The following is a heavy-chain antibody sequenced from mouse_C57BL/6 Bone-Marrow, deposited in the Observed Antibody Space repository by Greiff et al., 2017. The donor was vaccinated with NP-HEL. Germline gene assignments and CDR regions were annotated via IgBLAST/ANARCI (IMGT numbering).Heavy chain of an antibody. Sequence: VKLVESGPGLVKPSQSLFLTCSITGFSITSGYYWIWIRQSPGKPLEWMGYITHSGETFYNPSLQSPISITSVTSKNQFFLQLNSVTTEETAMYYCAGDSSGYGDFDYWGQGTTLTVSS. V-gene: IGHV12-3*01. CDR2: ITHSGET. D-gene: IGHD3-2*02. CDR3: AGDSSGYGDFDY. J-gene: IGHJ2*01. CDR1: GFSITSGYY.